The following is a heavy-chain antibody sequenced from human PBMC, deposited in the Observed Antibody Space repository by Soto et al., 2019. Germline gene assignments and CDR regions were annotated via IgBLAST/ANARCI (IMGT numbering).Heavy chain of an antibody. V-gene: IGHV3-30-3*01. CDR1: GFTFSSYA. D-gene: IGHD6-19*01. CDR2: ISYDGSNK. J-gene: IGHJ5*02. Sequence: QVQLVESGGGVVQPGRSLRLSCAASGFTFSSYAMHWVRQAPGKGLEWVAVISYDGSNKYYADSVKGRFTISRDNSKNTLYLQMNSLRAEDTAVYYCARVSGAVAGIGGWFDPWGQGTLVTVSS. CDR3: ARVSGAVAGIGGWFDP.